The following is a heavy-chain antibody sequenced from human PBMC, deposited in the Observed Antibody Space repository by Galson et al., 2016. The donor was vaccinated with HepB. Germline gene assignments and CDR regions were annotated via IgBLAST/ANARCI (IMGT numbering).Heavy chain of an antibody. D-gene: IGHD3-10*01. Sequence: SETLSLTCAVSGGSISSSNWWSWVRQPPGKGLEWIGEIYHSGSTNYNPSLKSRVTISVDKSKNQFSLKLSSVTAADTAVYYCARDRGLLWFREFRRGNWFDPWGQGTLVTVSS. CDR2: IYHSGST. V-gene: IGHV4-4*02. J-gene: IGHJ5*02. CDR1: GGSISSSNW. CDR3: ARDRGLLWFREFRRGNWFDP.